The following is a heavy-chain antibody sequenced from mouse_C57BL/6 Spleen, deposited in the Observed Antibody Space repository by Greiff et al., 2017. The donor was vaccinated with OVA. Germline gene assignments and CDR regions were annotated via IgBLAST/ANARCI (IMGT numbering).Heavy chain of an antibody. D-gene: IGHD1-1*01. CDR3: ARSGVTTVVADV. Sequence: VKLVESGAELVKPGASVKMSCKASGYTFTSYWITWVKQRPGQGLEWIGDIYPGSGSTNYNEKFKSKATLTVDTSSSTAYMQLSSLTSEDSAVYYCARSGVTTVVADVWGTGTTVTVSS. V-gene: IGHV1-55*01. CDR1: GYTFTSYW. CDR2: IYPGSGST. J-gene: IGHJ1*03.